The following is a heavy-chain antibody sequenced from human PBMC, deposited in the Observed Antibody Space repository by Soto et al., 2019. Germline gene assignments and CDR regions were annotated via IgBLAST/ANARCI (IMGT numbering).Heavy chain of an antibody. Sequence: QVQLVESGGGVVQPGRSLRLSCAASGFTFSSYGMHWVRQAPGKGLEWVAVISYDGSNKYYADSVKGRFTISRDNYKNTLYLQMNSLRAEETAVYYCAKDTIAVAPTFDYWVQGTLVTVSS. CDR3: AKDTIAVAPTFDY. V-gene: IGHV3-30*18. D-gene: IGHD6-19*01. CDR2: ISYDGSNK. CDR1: GFTFSSYG. J-gene: IGHJ4*02.